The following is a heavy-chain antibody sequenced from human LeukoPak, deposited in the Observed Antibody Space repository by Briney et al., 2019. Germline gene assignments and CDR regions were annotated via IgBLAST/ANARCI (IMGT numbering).Heavy chain of an antibody. V-gene: IGHV3-66*01. Sequence: GGSLRLSCAASGFTVSSSYMTWVRQAPGTGLAWVSVIYSDSTTFYADSVKGRFTISRDNSKNTLYLQMNSLRAEDTVVYYCARVYSGSFSGRYFDYWGQGTLVTVSS. CDR3: ARVYSGSFSGRYFDY. CDR1: GFTVSSSY. J-gene: IGHJ4*02. CDR2: IYSDSTT. D-gene: IGHD1-26*01.